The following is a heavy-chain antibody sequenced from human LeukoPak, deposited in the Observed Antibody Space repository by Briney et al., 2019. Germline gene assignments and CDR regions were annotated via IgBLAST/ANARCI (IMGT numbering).Heavy chain of an antibody. CDR2: ISSSSSYI. D-gene: IGHD3-22*01. CDR1: GFTFSSYS. J-gene: IGHJ4*02. V-gene: IGHV3-21*01. CDR3: ARDRHSSGYSYFDY. Sequence: PGGSLRLSCAASGFTFSSYSMNWVRQAPGKGLEWVSSISSSSSYIYYADSVKGRFTISRDNAKNSLYLQMNSLRAEDTAVYYCARDRHSSGYSYFDYWGQGTLVTVSS.